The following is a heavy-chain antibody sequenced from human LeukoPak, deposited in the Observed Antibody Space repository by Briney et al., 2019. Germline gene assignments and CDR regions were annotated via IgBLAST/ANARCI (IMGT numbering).Heavy chain of an antibody. Sequence: ASVKVSCKASGYTFINYGITWVRQAPGQGLEWMGWISAYNGNTNYAQKLQGRVTMTTDTSTSTAYMELRSLRSDDTAVYYCARGCSSTSCYRSFDYWGQGTLVTVSS. D-gene: IGHD2-2*02. V-gene: IGHV1-18*01. CDR1: GYTFINYG. CDR3: ARGCSSTSCYRSFDY. CDR2: ISAYNGNT. J-gene: IGHJ4*02.